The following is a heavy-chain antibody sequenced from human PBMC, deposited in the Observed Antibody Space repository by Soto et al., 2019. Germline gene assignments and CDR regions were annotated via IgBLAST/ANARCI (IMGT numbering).Heavy chain of an antibody. Sequence: ASVKVSCKASGYTFTSYDINGVRQATGQVLEWRGWMNPNSGNTGYAQKFQGRVTTTTNTSISTAYMELSSLRSEDTAVYYCARVPTAYDILTGYWSEYGMDVWGQGTTVTSP. D-gene: IGHD3-9*01. V-gene: IGHV1-8*01. CDR1: GYTFTSYD. CDR3: ARVPTAYDILTGYWSEYGMDV. J-gene: IGHJ6*02. CDR2: MNPNSGNT.